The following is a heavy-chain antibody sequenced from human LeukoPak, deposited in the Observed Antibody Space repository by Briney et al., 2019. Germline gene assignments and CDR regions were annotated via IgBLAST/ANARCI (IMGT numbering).Heavy chain of an antibody. V-gene: IGHV4-34*01. D-gene: IGHD6-19*01. CDR1: GGSFSGYY. CDR3: AREAVANSRKGAFDI. CDR2: INHSGST. J-gene: IGHJ3*02. Sequence: WETLSLTCAVYGGSFSGYYWSWIRQPPGKGLEWIGEINHSGSTNYNPSLKSRVTISVDTSKNQFSLKLSSVTAADTAVYYCAREAVANSRKGAFDIWGQGTMVTVSS.